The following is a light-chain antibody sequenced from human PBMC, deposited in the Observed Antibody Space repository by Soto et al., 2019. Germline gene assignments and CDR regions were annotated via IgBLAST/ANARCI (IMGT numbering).Light chain of an antibody. CDR3: PQDNSYPWT. V-gene: IGKV1-5*01. CDR2: DAS. Sequence: DILMTQSPSTLSASPGDRVTITCRASQSVSSCLAWYQQKPGKAPQLLIYDASSLGSGVPSRFSGSGSGTEFTLPISRLKPDDFATYFCPQDNSYPWTFGQGTKVEIQ. J-gene: IGKJ1*01. CDR1: QSVSSC.